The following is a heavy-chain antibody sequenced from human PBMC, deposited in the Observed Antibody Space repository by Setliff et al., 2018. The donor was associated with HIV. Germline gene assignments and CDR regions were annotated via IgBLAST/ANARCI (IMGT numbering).Heavy chain of an antibody. V-gene: IGHV1-18*01. D-gene: IGHD2-2*01. CDR1: NYTLINYG. CDR2: IGSYSGYT. CDR3: VRGHCNSDKCWYTWFDP. J-gene: IGHJ5*02. Sequence: ASVKVSCKASNYTLINYGVSGVRQAPGQGLEWMGWIGSYSGYTIYAQKFQDRLTMTTDTSTTTASMELRSLRSDDTAVYYCVRGHCNSDKCWYTWFDPWGQGTLVTVSS.